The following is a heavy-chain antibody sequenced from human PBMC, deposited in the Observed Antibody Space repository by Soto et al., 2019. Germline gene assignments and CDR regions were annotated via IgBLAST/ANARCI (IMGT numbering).Heavy chain of an antibody. CDR1: GGSVSVDSYY. CDR3: ARLANTVSTPNY. D-gene: IGHD4-17*01. V-gene: IGHV4-39*01. J-gene: IGHJ4*02. CDR2: IHYRGST. Sequence: PSETLSLTCAVSGGSVSVDSYYWAWIRQPPGKGLEWIATIHYRGSTYYATSLKSRVTISIDTSKNQFSLMLASVTATDTAFYYCARLANTVSTPNYWGQGTLVTVSS.